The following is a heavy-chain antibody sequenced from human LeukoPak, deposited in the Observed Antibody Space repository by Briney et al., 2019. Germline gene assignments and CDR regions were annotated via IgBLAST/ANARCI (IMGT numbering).Heavy chain of an antibody. CDR3: GREAWWRYPPNKGANYVLDY. Sequence: PGGSLRLSCAASGFTYSRYWMSWVRQAPGRGLEWVANVKPDGSERYYVDSVKGRFTISRDNAKNPVYLQMNSVRVEDTAVDYCGREAWWRYPPNKGANYVLDYWGQGTLVTVSS. J-gene: IGHJ4*02. CDR1: GFTYSRYW. V-gene: IGHV3-7*01. CDR2: VKPDGSER. D-gene: IGHD4/OR15-4a*01.